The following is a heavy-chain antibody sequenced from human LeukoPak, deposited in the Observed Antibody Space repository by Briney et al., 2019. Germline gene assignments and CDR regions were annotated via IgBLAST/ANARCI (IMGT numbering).Heavy chain of an antibody. D-gene: IGHD1-14*01. J-gene: IGHJ5*02. CDR2: IYTSGST. Sequence: SETLSLTCTVSGGSISSGSYYWSWIRQPAGKGLEWIGRIYTSGSTNYNPSLKSRVTISVDTSKNQFSLKLSSVTAADTAVYYCARALPEDWFDPWGQGTLVTVSS. CDR3: ARALPEDWFDP. CDR1: GGSISSGSYY. V-gene: IGHV4-61*02.